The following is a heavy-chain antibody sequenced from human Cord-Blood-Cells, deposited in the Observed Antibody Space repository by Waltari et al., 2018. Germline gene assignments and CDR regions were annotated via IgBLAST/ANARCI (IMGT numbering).Heavy chain of an antibody. CDR1: GYTLTELS. V-gene: IGHV1-24*01. CDR2: MRPEDGDT. D-gene: IGHD6-13*01. J-gene: IGHJ4*02. CDR3: ATRSSSWFGVYYFDY. Sequence: QVQLVQSGAEVKKPGASVKVSCKVSGYTLTELSMHWVRQAPGQGLEWMGAMRPEDGDTIYGQKLQGRVTMTEDTSTATAYVELSSLRSEDTAVYYAATRSSSWFGVYYFDYWGQGTLVTVSS.